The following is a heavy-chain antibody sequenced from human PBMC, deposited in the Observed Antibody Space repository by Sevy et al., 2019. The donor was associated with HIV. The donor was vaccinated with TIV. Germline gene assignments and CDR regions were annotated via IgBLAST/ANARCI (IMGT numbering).Heavy chain of an antibody. V-gene: IGHV3-7*01. CDR1: GFTFSSYW. CDR3: ARAGTYYYDSSGYYHARPYYFDY. CDR2: IKQDGSEK. Sequence: GGSLRLSCAASGFTFSSYWMSWVRQAPGKGLEWVANIKQDGSEKYYVDSVKGRFTISGDNAKNSLYLQMNSLRAEDTAVYYCARAGTYYYDSSGYYHARPYYFDYWGQGTLVTVSS. D-gene: IGHD3-22*01. J-gene: IGHJ4*02.